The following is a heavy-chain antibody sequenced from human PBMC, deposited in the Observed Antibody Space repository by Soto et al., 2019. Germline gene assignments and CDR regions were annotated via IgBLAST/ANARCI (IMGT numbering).Heavy chain of an antibody. CDR2: INTVATII. V-gene: IGHV3-74*01. D-gene: IGHD3-16*01. Sequence: QPXGSRRRSCSLAGIPFNNYWMHWIRQAPGKGLVWVSHINTVATIINYGDSVKGRFTISRDNDESTLSLQMNRLGVEDTATYDCATDDGRGLRDWGQGTLVTVSS. CDR1: GIPFNNYW. CDR3: ATDDGRGLRD. J-gene: IGHJ4*02.